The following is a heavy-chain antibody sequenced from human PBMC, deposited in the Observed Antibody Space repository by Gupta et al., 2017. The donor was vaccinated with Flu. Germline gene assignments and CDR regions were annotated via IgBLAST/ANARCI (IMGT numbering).Heavy chain of an antibody. D-gene: IGHD3-3*01. CDR1: GVSFSNCA. Sequence: EVQLLESGGGLVQPGGSLKLSCAASGVSFSNCAMSWVRQAPGKGLEWVSAISGSGRSAYYADSVKGRFTISRDNSKNTLHLQMNSLRAEDTAVYYCAKDFWSGYNQGTRFDCWGQGTQVTVSS. J-gene: IGHJ4*02. CDR2: ISGSGRSA. CDR3: AKDFWSGYNQGTRFDC. V-gene: IGHV3-23*01.